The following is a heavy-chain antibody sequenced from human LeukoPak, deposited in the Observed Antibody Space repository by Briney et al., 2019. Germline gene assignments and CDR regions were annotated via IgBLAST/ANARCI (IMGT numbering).Heavy chain of an antibody. Sequence: GRSLTLSCAASGFTFSTCHIHWVRQAPGKGLEWVALIWYDGSKTYYADSVKGRFTVSRDNSKNTLYLQMNSLRAEDTAVYYCAKDSNDYGDYNYFDFWGQGTLVTVSS. V-gene: IGHV3-33*06. CDR1: GFTFSTCH. CDR3: AKDSNDYGDYNYFDF. J-gene: IGHJ4*02. CDR2: IWYDGSKT. D-gene: IGHD4-17*01.